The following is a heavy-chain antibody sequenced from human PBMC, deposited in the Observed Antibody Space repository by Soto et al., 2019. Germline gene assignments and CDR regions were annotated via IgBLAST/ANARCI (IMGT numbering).Heavy chain of an antibody. D-gene: IGHD3-9*01. CDR3: ARVVLTITRGAFAA. J-gene: IGHJ3*01. Sequence: QVQLQESGPGLGKPSGTLSLTCAVSGGSISSSHWWTWVRQSPGKGLEYIGGISHSGTSNSNPSLKSQVTLSLDKSKNHFSLTLTSVTAADTAVYYCARVVLTITRGAFAAWGQGTLGIVSS. V-gene: IGHV4-4*02. CDR1: GGSISSSHW. CDR2: ISHSGTS.